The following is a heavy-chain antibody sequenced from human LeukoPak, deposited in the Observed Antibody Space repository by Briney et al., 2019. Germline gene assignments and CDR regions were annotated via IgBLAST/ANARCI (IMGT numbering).Heavy chain of an antibody. V-gene: IGHV3-7*04. Sequence: GGSLRLSCAASAFTFSTYWMSWVRQAPREGLEWVANIKQDGSEKYYVDSVKGRFTISRDNAKDSLYLQMNSLRAEDTAVYYCARARFSYGHYYFDYWGQGTLVTVSS. CDR2: IKQDGSEK. CDR1: AFTFSTYW. CDR3: ARARFSYGHYYFDY. D-gene: IGHD5-18*01. J-gene: IGHJ4*02.